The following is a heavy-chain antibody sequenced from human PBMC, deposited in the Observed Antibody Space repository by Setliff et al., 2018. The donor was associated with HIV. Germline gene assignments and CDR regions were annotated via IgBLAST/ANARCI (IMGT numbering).Heavy chain of an antibody. CDR3: ARDRGDLSLAYYLYDGMDV. D-gene: IGHD3-10*01. CDR2: INPSGEST. V-gene: IGHV1-46*01. CDR1: GYTLSNYY. J-gene: IGHJ6*02. Sequence: ASVKVSCKASGYTLSNYYMHWVRQAPGQGLEWMGIINPSGESTTYAQRFQGRVTMTTDRSTSTVYMELSSLRSEDTAVYYCARDRGDLSLAYYLYDGMDVWGQGTTVTVSS.